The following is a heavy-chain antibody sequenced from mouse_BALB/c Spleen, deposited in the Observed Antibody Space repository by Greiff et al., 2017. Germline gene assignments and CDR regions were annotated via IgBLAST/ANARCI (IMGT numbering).Heavy chain of an antibody. CDR1: GFTFSSFG. V-gene: IGHV5-17*02. Sequence: EVQLVESGGGLVQPGGSRKLSCAASGFTFSSFGMHWVRQAPEKGLEWVAYISSGSSTIYYADTVKGRFTISRDNPKNTLFLQMTSLRSEDTAMYYCARDRYDDGYYFDYWGQGTTLTVSS. D-gene: IGHD2-14*01. CDR3: ARDRYDDGYYFDY. J-gene: IGHJ2*01. CDR2: ISSGSSTI.